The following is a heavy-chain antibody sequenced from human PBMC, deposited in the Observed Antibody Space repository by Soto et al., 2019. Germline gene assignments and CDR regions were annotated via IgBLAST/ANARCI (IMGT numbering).Heavy chain of an antibody. Sequence: QVQLQQWGAGLLKPSETLSLTCAVYGGSFSGYYWSWIRQPPGKGLEWIGEINHSGSTNYNPSLKSRVTISVDTSKNQFSLKLSSVTAADTAVYYCARGNGYNGNDDLDYWGQGTLVTVSS. V-gene: IGHV4-34*01. D-gene: IGHD1-1*01. J-gene: IGHJ4*02. CDR3: ARGNGYNGNDDLDY. CDR1: GGSFSGYY. CDR2: INHSGST.